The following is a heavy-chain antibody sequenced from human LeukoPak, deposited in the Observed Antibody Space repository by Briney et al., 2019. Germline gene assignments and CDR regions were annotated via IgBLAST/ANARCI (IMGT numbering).Heavy chain of an antibody. CDR2: ISSSGGAI. Sequence: PGGSLRLSCAASGFTFSSYSMNWVRQAPGKGLEWVSYISSSGGAIYYTDSVKGRFAISRDNGKNSLYLQMNSLRAEDTALYYCAREYSSSSGRAFDIWGQGTMVTVSS. CDR1: GFTFSSYS. J-gene: IGHJ3*02. V-gene: IGHV3-48*01. D-gene: IGHD6-6*01. CDR3: AREYSSSSGRAFDI.